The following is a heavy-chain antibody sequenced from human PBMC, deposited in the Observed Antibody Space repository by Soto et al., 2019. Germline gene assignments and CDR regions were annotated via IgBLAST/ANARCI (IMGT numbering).Heavy chain of an antibody. D-gene: IGHD2-2*01. Sequence: PSETLSLTCTVSGGSISSYYWSWIRQPAGKGLEWIGRIYTSGSTNYNPSLKSRVTMSVDTSKNQFSLKLSSVTAADTAVYYCARDRYQLPHNWFDPWGQGTLLTVSS. V-gene: IGHV4-4*07. J-gene: IGHJ5*02. CDR3: ARDRYQLPHNWFDP. CDR2: IYTSGST. CDR1: GGSISSYY.